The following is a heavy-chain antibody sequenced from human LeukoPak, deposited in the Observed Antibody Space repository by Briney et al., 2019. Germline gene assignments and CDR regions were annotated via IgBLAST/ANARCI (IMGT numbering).Heavy chain of an antibody. V-gene: IGHV3-48*03. D-gene: IGHD4-23*01. CDR2: IRSRSTTI. CDR3: ARDFGRWFLDY. CDR1: GFTFRNAG. J-gene: IGHJ4*02. Sequence: GGSLRLSCTASGFTFRNAGMNWVRQAPGKGLEWVSFIRSRSTTIYYADSVKGRFTISRDNAKNSLYLQMNSLRAEDTAVYYCARDFGRWFLDYWGQGTLVTVSS.